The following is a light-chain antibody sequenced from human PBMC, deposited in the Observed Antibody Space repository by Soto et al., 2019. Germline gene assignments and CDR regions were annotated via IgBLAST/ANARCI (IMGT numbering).Light chain of an antibody. Sequence: DIQMTQSPSTLSASVGDRVTITCRASQIIGSSLAWYQQKPGKAPKLLIYDASTLQSGVPSRFSGSESWTEFTLTISSLQPDDSATYYCQQYYSYPYTFGQGTKLEIK. CDR2: DAS. V-gene: IGKV1-5*01. CDR1: QIIGSS. J-gene: IGKJ2*01. CDR3: QQYYSYPYT.